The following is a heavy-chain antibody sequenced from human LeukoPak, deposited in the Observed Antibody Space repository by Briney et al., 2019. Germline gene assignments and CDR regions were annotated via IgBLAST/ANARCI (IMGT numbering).Heavy chain of an antibody. V-gene: IGHV6-1*01. J-gene: IGHJ6*03. CDR1: GDSVSSNSAA. CDR3: ARAVGATIGAYYYMDV. CDR2: TYYRSKWYN. Sequence: SQTLSLTCAISGDSVSSNSAAWNWIRQSPSRGLEWLGRTYYRSKWYNDYAVSVKSRITINPDTSKNQFSLPLSSVTPEDTAVYYCARAVGATIGAYYYMDVWGKGTTVTVSS. D-gene: IGHD1-26*01.